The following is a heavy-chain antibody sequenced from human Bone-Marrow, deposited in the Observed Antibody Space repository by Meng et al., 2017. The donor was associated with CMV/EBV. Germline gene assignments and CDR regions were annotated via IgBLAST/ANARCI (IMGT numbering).Heavy chain of an antibody. Sequence: SETLSLTCTVSGGSISSGDYYWSWIRQPPGKGLEWIGYIYYSGSTYYNPSLKSRVTISVDTSKNQFSLKLSSVTAADTAVYYCARGVRIAAAGTRGRFDPWGQGTLVTVSS. D-gene: IGHD6-13*01. J-gene: IGHJ5*02. CDR1: GGSISSGDYY. CDR2: IYYSGST. CDR3: ARGVRIAAAGTRGRFDP. V-gene: IGHV4-30-4*08.